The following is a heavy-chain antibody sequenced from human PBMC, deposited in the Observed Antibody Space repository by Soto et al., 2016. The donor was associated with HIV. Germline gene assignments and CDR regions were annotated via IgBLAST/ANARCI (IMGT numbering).Heavy chain of an antibody. Sequence: QVQLVQSGAEVKKPGASVKVSCKASGYTFTVNYMHWVRQAPGQGLEWMGWINPNSGGTNYAQKFQGRVTMTRDTSISTAYMELSRLRSDDTPSYYCARVVVIYVRNFVTSVPGGTGLLRNLRGR. J-gene: IGHJ2*01. CDR2: INPNSGGT. CDR3: ARVVVIYVRNFVTSVPGGTGLLRNL. CDR1: GYTFTVNY. V-gene: IGHV1-2*02. D-gene: IGHD3-16*02.